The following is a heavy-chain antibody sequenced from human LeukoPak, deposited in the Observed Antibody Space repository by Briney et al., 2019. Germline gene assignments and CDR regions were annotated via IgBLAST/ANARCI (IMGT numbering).Heavy chain of an antibody. CDR2: IYHSGNT. J-gene: IGHJ3*02. CDR3: ARQGGGYCSSTRCYSALDI. Sequence: SETLSLTCTVSGYSISSGYYWDRIRQPPGKGLEWIGNIYHSGNTYYNPSLKSRVTISVDTSKNQFSLKLNPVTAADTAVYYCARQGGGYCSSTRCYSALDIWGQGTMVTVSS. V-gene: IGHV4-38-2*02. D-gene: IGHD2-2*02. CDR1: GYSISSGYY.